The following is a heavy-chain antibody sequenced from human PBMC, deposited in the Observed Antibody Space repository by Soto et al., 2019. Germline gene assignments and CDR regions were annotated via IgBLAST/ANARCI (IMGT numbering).Heavy chain of an antibody. Sequence: GRSLRLSCAASGFTFSSYCMTWVRQAPGKGLEWVSGISGSGASTYYADSVTRRFTISRDNSKNTLYLQMSSLRAEHTAVYYCARVFWSYGGLGAFDIWGQGTMVTVSS. J-gene: IGHJ3*02. CDR2: ISGSGAST. V-gene: IGHV3-23*01. D-gene: IGHD1-26*01. CDR3: ARVFWSYGGLGAFDI. CDR1: GFTFSSYC.